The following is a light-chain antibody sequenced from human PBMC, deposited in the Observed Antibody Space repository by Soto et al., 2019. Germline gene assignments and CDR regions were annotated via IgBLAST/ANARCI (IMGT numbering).Light chain of an antibody. CDR3: LLFYRDAWV. V-gene: IGLV7-43*01. CDR2: STS. Sequence: QAVVTQEPSLTVSPGGTVTLTCASSTGAVTSGYYANWFQQKPGQAPRALISSTSNKHSWTPARFSGSLLGGKAALTLSGVQPEDEAEYYCLLFYRDAWVVGGGTKLTVL. CDR1: TGAVTSGYY. J-gene: IGLJ3*02.